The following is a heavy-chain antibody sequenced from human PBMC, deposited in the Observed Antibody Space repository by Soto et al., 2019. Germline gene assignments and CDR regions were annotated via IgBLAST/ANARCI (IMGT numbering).Heavy chain of an antibody. CDR3: ARDSGWFDP. D-gene: IGHD7-27*01. Sequence: QLQLHESGPGLVRPSETLSLTCAVSGGSIRISDYFWGWIRQPPGRALEWIASIYHSGSTYYNPTLKVRVTMSVDTSNHQFALTLNSVTAADTAIYYCARDSGWFDPWGQGTLVTVYS. J-gene: IGHJ5*02. V-gene: IGHV4-39*01. CDR2: IYHSGST. CDR1: GGSIRISDYF.